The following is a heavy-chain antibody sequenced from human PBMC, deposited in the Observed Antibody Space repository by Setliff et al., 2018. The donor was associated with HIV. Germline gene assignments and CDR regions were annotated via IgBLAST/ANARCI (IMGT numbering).Heavy chain of an antibody. Sequence: ASVKVSCKASGYTSTSYDINWVRQATGQGLEWMGWMNPDSGNTGSAQNFQGRLTITWNTSINAAYMELRGLRSDDTAVYYCARNFGLSPSGKYYYYYGMDIWGQGTTVTVSS. V-gene: IGHV1-8*03. J-gene: IGHJ6*02. CDR2: MNPDSGNT. CDR1: GYTSTSYD. CDR3: ARNFGLSPSGKYYYYYGMDI. D-gene: IGHD3-10*01.